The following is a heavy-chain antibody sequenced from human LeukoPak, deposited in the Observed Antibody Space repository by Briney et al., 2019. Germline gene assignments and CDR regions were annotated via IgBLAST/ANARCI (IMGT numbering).Heavy chain of an antibody. J-gene: IGHJ6*03. CDR2: IDHRGTT. Sequence: PSETLSLTCAVYGGSFSGYYWNWIRQAPGKGLEWIGEIDHRGTTNYNPSLKSRVAISVDTSKNQFSLKVNSVTAADTAVYYCTTRRAGYSNGWGSYYSYYMDVWGKGTTVTISS. CDR3: TTRRAGYSNGWGSYYSYYMDV. CDR1: GGSFSGYY. V-gene: IGHV4-34*01. D-gene: IGHD6-19*01.